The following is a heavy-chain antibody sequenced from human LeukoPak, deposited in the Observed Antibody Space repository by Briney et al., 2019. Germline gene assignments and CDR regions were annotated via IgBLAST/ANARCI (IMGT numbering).Heavy chain of an antibody. J-gene: IGHJ6*03. V-gene: IGHV1-18*01. CDR2: ISAYNGNT. Sequence: GASVKVSCKASGYTFTSYGISWVRQAPGQGLEWMGWISAYNGNTNYAQELQGRVTMTTDTSTSTAYMELRSLRSDDTAVYYCARGGSWFSIYYYYYMDVWGKGTTVTVSS. CDR1: GYTFTSYG. D-gene: IGHD2-15*01. CDR3: ARGGSWFSIYYYYYMDV.